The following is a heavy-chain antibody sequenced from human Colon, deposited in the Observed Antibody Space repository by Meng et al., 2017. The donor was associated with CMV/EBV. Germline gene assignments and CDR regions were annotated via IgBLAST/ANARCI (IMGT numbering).Heavy chain of an antibody. CDR3: ARAISAARRNYFGMDV. J-gene: IGHJ6*02. V-gene: IGHV3-20*04. Sequence: GESLKISCAASGFPFNTWWMSWVRQVPGRGLEWVSGINWNGENIGYAESVKGRFTVSSDSAGKSLYLQMNSLTVEDTALYYCARAISAARRNYFGMDVWGRGTTVTVSS. CDR1: GFPFNTWW. CDR2: INWNGENI. D-gene: IGHD2-2*01.